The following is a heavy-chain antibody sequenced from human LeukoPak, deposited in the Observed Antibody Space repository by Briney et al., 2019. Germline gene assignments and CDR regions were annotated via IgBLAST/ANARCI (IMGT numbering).Heavy chain of an antibody. Sequence: GGSLRLSCAASGFNFSTYWMTWVRQAPGKGPEWVANIKQDGSEKYYVDSVKGRFTIPRDNAKKSLYLQMNSLRVEDTAVYYCARQGVSGYGATYWGQGTLVTPSS. J-gene: IGHJ4*02. CDR3: ARQGVSGYGATY. D-gene: IGHD4/OR15-4a*01. CDR1: GFNFSTYW. CDR2: IKQDGSEK. V-gene: IGHV3-7*01.